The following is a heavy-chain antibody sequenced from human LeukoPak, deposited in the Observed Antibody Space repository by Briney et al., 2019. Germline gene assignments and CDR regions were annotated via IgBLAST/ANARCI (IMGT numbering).Heavy chain of an antibody. J-gene: IGHJ4*02. CDR3: ARVRMGDDFNPFDY. CDR2: INGDGSET. Sequence: GGSLRLSCAASGFTFSRFWIYWVRHAPGKGLVWVSRINGDGSETIYADSVKGRFTISRDNAKNTVYLQMNSLRAEGTAVYYCARVRMGDDFNPFDYWGQGTLVTVSS. V-gene: IGHV3-74*01. CDR1: GFTFSRFW. D-gene: IGHD3-16*01.